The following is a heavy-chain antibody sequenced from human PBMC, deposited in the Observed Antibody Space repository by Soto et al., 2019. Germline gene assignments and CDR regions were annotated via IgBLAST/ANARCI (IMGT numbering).Heavy chain of an antibody. CDR1: GGTFSSFA. CDR2: IIPLFGTT. D-gene: IGHD1-1*01. Sequence: QVQLVQSGAEVKKPGSSVKVSCKASGGTFSSFAISWVRQAPGQGLEWMGDIIPLFGTTNYAQTFQGRVTITADESTTKAYMELRSLRSNDTACYYCARGLDTTVAHSHNWGQGTLVTVSS. J-gene: IGHJ4*02. CDR3: ARGLDTTVAHSHN. V-gene: IGHV1-69*01.